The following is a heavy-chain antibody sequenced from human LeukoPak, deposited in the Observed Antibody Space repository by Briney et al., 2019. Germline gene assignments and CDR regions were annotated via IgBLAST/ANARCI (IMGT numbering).Heavy chain of an antibody. CDR3: ARWLRGIADEDGVDV. CDR2: IKQDGSEK. V-gene: IGHV3-7*03. D-gene: IGHD6-13*01. CDR1: GFTFSSYW. Sequence: PGGSLRLSCAASGFTFSSYWMSWVRQAPGKGLEWVANIKQDGSEKYYVDSVKGRFTISRDNAKNSLYLQMNSLRAEDTAVYYCARWLRGIADEDGVDVWGQGTTVTVSS. J-gene: IGHJ6*02.